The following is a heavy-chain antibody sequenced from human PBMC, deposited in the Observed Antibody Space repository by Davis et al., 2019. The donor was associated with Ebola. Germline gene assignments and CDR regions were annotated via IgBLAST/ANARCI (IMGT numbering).Heavy chain of an antibody. CDR3: AKETGYYDFWSGFSGGWFDP. J-gene: IGHJ5*02. CDR1: GFTFSSYA. CDR2: ISGSGGST. V-gene: IGHV3-23*01. D-gene: IGHD3-3*01. Sequence: GESLKISCAASGFTFSSYAMSWVRQAPGKGLEWVSAISGSGGSTYYADSVKGRFTISRDNSKNTLYLQMNSLSAEDTAVYYCAKETGYYDFWSGFSGGWFDPWGQGTLVTVSS.